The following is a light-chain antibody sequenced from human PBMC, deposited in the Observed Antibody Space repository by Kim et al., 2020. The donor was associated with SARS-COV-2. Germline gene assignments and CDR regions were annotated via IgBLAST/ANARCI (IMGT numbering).Light chain of an antibody. CDR2: GAS. J-gene: IGKJ1*01. Sequence: SPGERATRSCRVSQSVSSSYLAWYQQKPGQAPMLLIYGASSRATGIPDRFSGSGSGTDFTLTISRLEPEDFAVYYCQQYGSSSWTFGQGTKVDIK. CDR1: QSVSSSY. V-gene: IGKV3-20*01. CDR3: QQYGSSSWT.